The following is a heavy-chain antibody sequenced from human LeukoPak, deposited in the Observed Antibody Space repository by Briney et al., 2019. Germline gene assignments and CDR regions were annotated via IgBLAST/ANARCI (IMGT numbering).Heavy chain of an antibody. J-gene: IGHJ4*02. CDR2: ISYDGSNK. CDR1: GFTFSSYA. D-gene: IGHD3-3*01. V-gene: IGHV3-30*04. CDR3: ARDLFGSLDY. Sequence: PGGSLRLSCAASGFTFSSYAMHWVRQAPGKGLDWVAVISYDGSNKYYADSVKGRFTISRDNSKNTLYLQMNSLRAEDTAVYYCARDLFGSLDYWGQGTLVTVSS.